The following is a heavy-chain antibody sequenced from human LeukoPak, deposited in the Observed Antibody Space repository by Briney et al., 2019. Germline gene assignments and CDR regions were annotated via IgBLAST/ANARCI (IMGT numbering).Heavy chain of an antibody. Sequence: GASVKVSCKASSYTFTNHDISWVRQAPGQGLEWMGWISTYNGDTNYTQEFQGRVTMTTDTSTSTAYMELRSLRYDDTAIHYCARGWELDYWGQGTLVRVSS. CDR3: ARGWELDY. J-gene: IGHJ4*02. V-gene: IGHV1-18*01. CDR1: SYTFTNHD. D-gene: IGHD1-1*01. CDR2: ISTYNGDT.